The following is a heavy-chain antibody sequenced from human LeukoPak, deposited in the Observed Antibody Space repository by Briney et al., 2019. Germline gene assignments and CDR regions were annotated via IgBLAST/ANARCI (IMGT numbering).Heavy chain of an antibody. J-gene: IGHJ3*02. V-gene: IGHV3-11*01. Sequence: PGGSLRLSCAASGFTFSDYYMSWIRQAPGKGLEWVSYISSSGGSTYYADSAKGRFTISRDNSKNTLYLQMNSLGAEDTAVYYCAKEGYDSSGTIDASDIWGQGTMVTVSS. D-gene: IGHD3-22*01. CDR2: ISSSGGST. CDR3: AKEGYDSSGTIDASDI. CDR1: GFTFSDYY.